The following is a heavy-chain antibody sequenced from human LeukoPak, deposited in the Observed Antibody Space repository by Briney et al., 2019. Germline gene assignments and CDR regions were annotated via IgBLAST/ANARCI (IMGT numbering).Heavy chain of an antibody. Sequence: SETLSLTCAVSGGSISSGGYSWSWIRQPPGKGLEWMGYIYHSGSTYYNPSLKSRVTISVDRSKNQFSLKLSSVTAADTAVYYCARGPYYYDSSGYYLFDYWGQGTLVTVSS. V-gene: IGHV4-30-2*01. D-gene: IGHD3-22*01. CDR3: ARGPYYYDSSGYYLFDY. CDR2: IYHSGST. J-gene: IGHJ4*02. CDR1: GGSISSGGYS.